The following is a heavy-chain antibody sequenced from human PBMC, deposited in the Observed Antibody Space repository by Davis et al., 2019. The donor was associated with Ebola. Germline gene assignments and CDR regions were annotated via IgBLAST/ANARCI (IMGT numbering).Heavy chain of an antibody. Sequence: ASVKVSCKASGYIFTDYHINWVRQAPGQGLEYMGFASTFNGHRNYAPKFQGRLTMTTDSSTNTVYMELRSLRSDDTAVYYCARDAVGATHFDSWGHGTLVTVSS. CDR1: GYIFTDYH. D-gene: IGHD1-26*01. V-gene: IGHV1-18*01. CDR3: ARDAVGATHFDS. CDR2: ASTFNGHR. J-gene: IGHJ5*01.